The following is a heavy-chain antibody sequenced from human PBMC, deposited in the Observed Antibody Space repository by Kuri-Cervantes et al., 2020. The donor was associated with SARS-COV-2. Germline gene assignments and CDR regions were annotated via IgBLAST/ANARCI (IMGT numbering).Heavy chain of an antibody. J-gene: IGHJ6*02. V-gene: IGHV3-74*01. Sequence: GGSLRLSCAASGFTFSSYWMHWVRQAPGKGLVWVSRINSDGSSTSYADSVKGRFTISRDNSKNSLYLQMNSLRAEDTALYYCAKGAVAATYSDYYYGMDVWGQGTTVTVSS. CDR3: AKGAVAATYSDYYYGMDV. D-gene: IGHD2-15*01. CDR2: INSDGSST. CDR1: GFTFSSYW.